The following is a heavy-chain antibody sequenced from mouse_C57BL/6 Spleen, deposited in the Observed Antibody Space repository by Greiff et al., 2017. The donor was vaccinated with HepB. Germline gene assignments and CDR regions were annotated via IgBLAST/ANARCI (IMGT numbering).Heavy chain of an antibody. CDR3: TREEDYDYFDY. CDR2: IDPETGGT. D-gene: IGHD2-4*01. CDR1: GYTFTDYE. Sequence: VQGVESGAELVRPGASVTLSCKASGYTFTDYEMHWVKQTPVHGLEWIGAIDPETGGTAYNQKFKGKAILTADKSSSTAYMELRSLTSEDSAVYYCTREEDYDYFDYWGQGTTLTVSS. V-gene: IGHV1-15*01. J-gene: IGHJ2*01.